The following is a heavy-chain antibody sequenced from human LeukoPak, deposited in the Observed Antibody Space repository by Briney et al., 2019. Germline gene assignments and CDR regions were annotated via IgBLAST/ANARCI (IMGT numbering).Heavy chain of an antibody. V-gene: IGHV3-23*01. CDR1: GFTFSSYA. J-gene: IGHJ5*02. D-gene: IGHD3-9*01. Sequence: LTGGSLRLSCAASGFTFSSYAMGWVRQAPGKGLEWVSAISGIGGSTYYADSVKGRFTISRDNSKNTLYLQMNSLRAEDTAVYYRAKGGIRYFDWLLYPNWFDPWGQGTLVTVSS. CDR3: AKGGIRYFDWLLYPNWFDP. CDR2: ISGIGGST.